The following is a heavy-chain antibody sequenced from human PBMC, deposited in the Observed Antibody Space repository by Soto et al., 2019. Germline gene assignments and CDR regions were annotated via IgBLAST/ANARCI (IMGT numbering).Heavy chain of an antibody. Sequence: ASVKVSSKVSGYTLTELSMHWVRQAPGKGLEWMGGFDPEDGETIYAQKFQGRVTMTEDTSTDTAYMELSSLRSEDTAVYYCATDAKDGDYANYYYYYGMDVWGQGTTVTVSS. D-gene: IGHD4-17*01. CDR1: GYTLTELS. CDR2: FDPEDGET. J-gene: IGHJ6*02. V-gene: IGHV1-24*01. CDR3: ATDAKDGDYANYYYYYGMDV.